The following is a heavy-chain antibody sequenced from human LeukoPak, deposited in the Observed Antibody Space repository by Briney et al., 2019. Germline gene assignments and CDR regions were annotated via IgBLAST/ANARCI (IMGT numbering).Heavy chain of an antibody. CDR2: IYYSGST. D-gene: IGHD2-15*01. CDR1: GGSLSSYY. Sequence: SETLPLTCTVSGGSLSSYYWSWIRQPPGKGLEWIWYIYYSGSTNYNPSLKSRVTISVDTSKNQFSLKLSSVTAADTAVYYCAMVVLPSYYMDVWGKGTTVTVSS. J-gene: IGHJ6*03. CDR3: AMVVLPSYYMDV. V-gene: IGHV4-59*01.